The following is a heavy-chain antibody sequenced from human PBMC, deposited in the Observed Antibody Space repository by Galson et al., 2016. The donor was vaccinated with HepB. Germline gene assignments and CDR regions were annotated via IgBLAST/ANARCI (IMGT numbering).Heavy chain of an antibody. CDR3: ARGGCSSTSCPYYHHYGMDV. D-gene: IGHD2-2*01. CDR2: IGTAGDT. J-gene: IGHJ6*02. Sequence: SLRLSCAASGFSFSSYDMHWVRQATGKGLEWVSAIGTAGDTYYPGSVKGRFTISREKAENSLDLQMNSLRAGDTAVYYGARGGCSSTSCPYYHHYGMDVWGQGTTVTVSS. V-gene: IGHV3-13*01. CDR1: GFSFSSYD.